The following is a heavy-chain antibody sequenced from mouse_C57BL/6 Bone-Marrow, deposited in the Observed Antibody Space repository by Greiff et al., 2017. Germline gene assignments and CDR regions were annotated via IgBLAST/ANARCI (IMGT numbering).Heavy chain of an antibody. J-gene: IGHJ2*01. CDR3: TRREWLVFDY. Sequence: QVQLKESGAELVRPGASVTLSCKASGYTFTDYEMHWVKQTPVHGLEWIGAIDPETGGTAYNQKFKGKAILTADKSSSTAYMELRSLTSEDSAVYYCTRREWLVFDYWGQGTTLTVSS. D-gene: IGHD1-3*01. CDR2: IDPETGGT. CDR1: GYTFTDYE. V-gene: IGHV1-15*01.